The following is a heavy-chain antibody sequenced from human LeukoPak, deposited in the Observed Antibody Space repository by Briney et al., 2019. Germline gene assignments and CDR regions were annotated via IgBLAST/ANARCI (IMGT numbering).Heavy chain of an antibody. J-gene: IGHJ4*02. CDR2: IHYTGST. Sequence: SETLSLTCAVYGGSFSGYYWSWIRQPPGKGLEWIGYIHYTGSTNYNPSLKSRVTISVDTSKNQFSLKLSSVTAADTAVYYCTSTPDYYDSSGIFDYWGQGTLVTVSS. D-gene: IGHD3-22*01. CDR3: TSTPDYYDSSGIFDY. CDR1: GGSFSGYY. V-gene: IGHV4-59*01.